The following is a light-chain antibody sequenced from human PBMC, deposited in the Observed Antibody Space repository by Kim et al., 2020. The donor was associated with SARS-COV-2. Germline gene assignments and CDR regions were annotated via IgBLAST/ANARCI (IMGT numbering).Light chain of an antibody. V-gene: IGKV3-20*01. CDR1: QSVSSNY. CDR3: QQYADSPRT. CDR2: GAS. J-gene: IGKJ1*01. Sequence: EIVLTQSLGTLSLSPGERATLSCGASQSVSSNYLAWYQQKPGQAPRLLIYGASNRATGIPDRISGSGSGTDFTLTISRLEPEDFAVYYCQQYADSPRTFGQGTKVDIK.